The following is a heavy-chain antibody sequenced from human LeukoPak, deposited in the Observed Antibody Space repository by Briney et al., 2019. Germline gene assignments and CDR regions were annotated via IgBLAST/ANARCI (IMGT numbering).Heavy chain of an antibody. CDR2: IKQDGSEK. Sequence: GGSLRLPCAASGFTFSSYWMSWVRQAPGKGLEWVANIKQDGSEKYYVDSVKGRFTISRDNAKNSLYLQMNSLRAEDTAVYYCAREGREATNAFDIWGQGTMVTVSS. D-gene: IGHD5-12*01. J-gene: IGHJ3*02. CDR3: AREGREATNAFDI. V-gene: IGHV3-7*01. CDR1: GFTFSSYW.